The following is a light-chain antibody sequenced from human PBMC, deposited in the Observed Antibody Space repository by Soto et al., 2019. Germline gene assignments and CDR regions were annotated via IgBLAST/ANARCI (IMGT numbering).Light chain of an antibody. CDR3: QQYSRSPPT. V-gene: IGKV3-20*01. CDR1: QTVSSGY. J-gene: IGKJ1*01. CDR2: GAS. Sequence: DIVLTQSPVTLSLSPGERATLSCRASQTVSSGYLAWYQQKHGQAPRLLIYGASSRATGIPDGFSGSGSGTDFTLTISRLEPEDFAVYYCQQYSRSPPTFGHGTKVDIK.